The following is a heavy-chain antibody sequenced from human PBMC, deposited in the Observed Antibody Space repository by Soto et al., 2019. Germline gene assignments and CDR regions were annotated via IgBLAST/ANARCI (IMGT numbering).Heavy chain of an antibody. D-gene: IGHD1-26*01. CDR1: GYTFTSYA. V-gene: IGHV1-3*01. CDR2: INAGNGNT. J-gene: IGHJ4*02. CDR3: ARDSTDTTPTTFDY. Sequence: ASVKVSCKASGYTFTSYAMHWVRQAPGQRLEWMGWINAGNGNTKYSQKFQGRVTITRDTSASTAYMELSSLRSEDTAVYYCARDSTDTTPTTFDYWGQGTLVTVSS.